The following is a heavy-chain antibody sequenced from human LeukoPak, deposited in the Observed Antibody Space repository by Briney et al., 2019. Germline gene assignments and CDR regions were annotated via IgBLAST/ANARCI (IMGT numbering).Heavy chain of an antibody. CDR3: ARAKLHSSLDY. CDR2: ISSDGDNK. J-gene: IGHJ4*02. Sequence: PGGSLRLSCAASGFSFSTYAIHWVRQAPGKGLEWVVVISSDGDNKYYADSVKCRFTISRDNSKNTLYLQMNSLKTEDTAVYYCARAKLHSSLDYWGQGILVTVSS. CDR1: GFSFSTYA. D-gene: IGHD3-22*01. V-gene: IGHV3-30-3*01.